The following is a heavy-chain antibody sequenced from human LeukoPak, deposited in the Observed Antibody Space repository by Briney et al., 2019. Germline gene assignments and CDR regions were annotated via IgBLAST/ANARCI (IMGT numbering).Heavy chain of an antibody. Sequence: ASETLSLTCTVSGGSINNYYWSWIRQPAGKGLEWIGRIYTRGSTNYNPSLKSRVTISVDTSKNQFSLKLSSVTAADTAVYYCARSGYSNYDIWVWFDPWGQGTLVTVSS. D-gene: IGHD4-11*01. V-gene: IGHV4-4*07. CDR3: ARSGYSNYDIWVWFDP. CDR2: IYTRGST. J-gene: IGHJ5*02. CDR1: GGSINNYY.